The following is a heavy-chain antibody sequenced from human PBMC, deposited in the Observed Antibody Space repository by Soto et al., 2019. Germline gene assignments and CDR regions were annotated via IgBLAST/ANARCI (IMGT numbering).Heavy chain of an antibody. CDR2: INHSGST. D-gene: IGHD3-3*01. Sequence: SETLSLTCAVYGGPFSGYYWSWIRQPPGKGLEWIGEINHSGSTNYNPSLKSRVTISVDTSKNQFSLKLSSVTAADTAVYYCARGYYDFWSGYSTKLYYFDYWGQGTLVTVSS. CDR3: ARGYYDFWSGYSTKLYYFDY. V-gene: IGHV4-34*01. CDR1: GGPFSGYY. J-gene: IGHJ4*02.